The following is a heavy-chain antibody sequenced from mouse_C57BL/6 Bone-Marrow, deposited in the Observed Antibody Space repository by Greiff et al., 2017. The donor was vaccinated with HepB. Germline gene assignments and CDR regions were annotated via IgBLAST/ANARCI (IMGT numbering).Heavy chain of an antibody. Sequence: EVQGVESGGGLVKPGGSLKLSCAASGFTFSSYAMSWVRQTPEKRLEWVATISDGGSYTYYPDNVKGRFTISRDNAKNNLYLQMSHLKSEDTAMYYCARDIRDYGSSYWGQGTTLTVSS. J-gene: IGHJ2*01. CDR1: GFTFSSYA. V-gene: IGHV5-4*01. CDR3: ARDIRDYGSSY. D-gene: IGHD1-1*01. CDR2: ISDGGSYT.